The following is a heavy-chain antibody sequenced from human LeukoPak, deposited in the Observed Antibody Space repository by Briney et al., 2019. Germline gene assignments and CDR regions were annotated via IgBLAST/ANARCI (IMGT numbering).Heavy chain of an antibody. Sequence: PGGSLRLSCAASGFTFSSYEMNWVHQAPGKGLEWVSYISSSGSTIYYADSVKGRFTISRDNAKNSLYLQMNSLRAEDTAVYYCARETQLQSYYYGMDVWGQGTTVTVSS. CDR2: ISSSGSTI. D-gene: IGHD4-11*01. V-gene: IGHV3-48*03. J-gene: IGHJ6*02. CDR3: ARETQLQSYYYGMDV. CDR1: GFTFSSYE.